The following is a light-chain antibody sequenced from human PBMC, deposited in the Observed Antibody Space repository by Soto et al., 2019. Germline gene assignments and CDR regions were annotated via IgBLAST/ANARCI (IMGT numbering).Light chain of an antibody. Sequence: AIRMTQSPSSFSASTGERVTITCQASQGISSYLAWYQQKPGKAPKLLIYAASTLQSGVPSRFSGSGSGTDFTLTISCLQSEDFATYYCQQYYSYPWTFGQGTKVEIK. V-gene: IGKV1-8*01. CDR3: QQYYSYPWT. CDR1: QGISSY. J-gene: IGKJ1*01. CDR2: AAS.